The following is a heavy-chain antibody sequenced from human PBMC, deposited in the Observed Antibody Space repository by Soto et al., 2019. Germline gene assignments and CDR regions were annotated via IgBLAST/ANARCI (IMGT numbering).Heavy chain of an antibody. D-gene: IGHD2-15*01. Sequence: EVQLVESGGGLVKPGGSLRLSCAASGFTFSSYSMNWVRQAPGKGLEWVSSISSSSSYIYYADSVKGRFTISRDNAKNSLYLQLNSLRADDTAVYYSARDLRSSGGSCLDYWGQGTLVTVSS. CDR2: ISSSSSYI. J-gene: IGHJ4*02. CDR1: GFTFSSYS. V-gene: IGHV3-21*01. CDR3: ARDLRSSGGSCLDY.